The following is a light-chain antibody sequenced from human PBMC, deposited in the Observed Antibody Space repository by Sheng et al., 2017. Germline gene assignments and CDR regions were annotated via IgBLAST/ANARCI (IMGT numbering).Light chain of an antibody. V-gene: IGKV3D-15*03. CDR2: GAS. CDR1: QSVDSN. CDR3: QQYDKWPLP. J-gene: IGKJ4*01. Sequence: EIVMTQSPATLSVSPGERATLSCRASQSVDSNLAWYQHKPGQAPRVLIYGASIRATGIPARFSGSGSGTEFTLTISVLQPEDFAVYYCQQYDKWPLPFGGGTKVEI.